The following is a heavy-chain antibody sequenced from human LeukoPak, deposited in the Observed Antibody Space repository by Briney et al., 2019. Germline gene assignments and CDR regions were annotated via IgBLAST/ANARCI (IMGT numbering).Heavy chain of an antibody. V-gene: IGHV1-69*13. CDR3: ARAVGYCSGGSCYPGSFDY. Sequence: SVKVSCKASGGTFSSYAISWVRQAPGQGLEWMGGIIPIFGTANYAQKFQGRVTITADESTSTAYMELSSLRSEDTAVYYCARAVGYCSGGSCYPGSFDYWGQGTLVTVSS. J-gene: IGHJ4*02. CDR2: IIPIFGTA. CDR1: GGTFSSYA. D-gene: IGHD2-15*01.